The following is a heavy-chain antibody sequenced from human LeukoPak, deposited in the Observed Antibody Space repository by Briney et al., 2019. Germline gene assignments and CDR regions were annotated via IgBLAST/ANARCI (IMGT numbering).Heavy chain of an antibody. D-gene: IGHD1-26*01. CDR2: INHSGST. CDR1: GGSFSGYY. J-gene: IGHJ4*02. Sequence: SETLSLTCAVYGGSFSGYYWSWLRQPPGKGVEWMGEINHSGSTNYNPSLKSRVTISVDTSKNQFSLKLSSVTAADTAVYYCAREIVGAKTFDYWGQGTLVTVSS. CDR3: AREIVGAKTFDY. V-gene: IGHV4-34*01.